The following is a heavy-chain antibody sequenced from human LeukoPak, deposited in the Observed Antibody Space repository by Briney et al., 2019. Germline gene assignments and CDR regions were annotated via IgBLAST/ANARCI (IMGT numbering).Heavy chain of an antibody. V-gene: IGHV1-46*01. D-gene: IGHD6-19*01. CDR1: RYTFTSYY. CDR3: ARGQEPGYASGWHSACGY. Sequence: ASVKVSCKASRYTFTSYYMHWLRQAPGQGLDWIGIIDPSGGSTDYAQKFQGRVTMTRDTSTSTVFMELNSLRSEDTAVYYCARGQEPGYASGWHSACGYWGPGTLVSVSS. CDR2: IDPSGGST. J-gene: IGHJ4*02.